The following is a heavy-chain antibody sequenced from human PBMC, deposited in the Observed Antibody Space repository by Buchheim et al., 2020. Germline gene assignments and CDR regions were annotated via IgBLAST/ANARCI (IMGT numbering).Heavy chain of an antibody. Sequence: QVQLVESGGGVVQPGRSLRLSCAASGFTFSSYVMHWVRQAPGKGLEWVAVIWCDGSKKYYADSVKGRFTISRDNSKNTLYLQMNSLRAEDTAVYYCSRDGGELYANGYWGQGIL. CDR1: GFTFSSYV. V-gene: IGHV3-33*01. D-gene: IGHD3-16*01. CDR2: IWCDGSKK. CDR3: SRDGGELYANGY. J-gene: IGHJ4*02.